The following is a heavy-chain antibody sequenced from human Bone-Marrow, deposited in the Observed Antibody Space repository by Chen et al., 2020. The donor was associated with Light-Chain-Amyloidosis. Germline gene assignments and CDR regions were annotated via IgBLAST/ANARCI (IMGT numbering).Heavy chain of an antibody. D-gene: IGHD5-18*01. CDR1: GYTFTGYY. CDR3: AGGETGMVGGGGSKGRGMDV. CDR2: INPKRGGT. V-gene: IGHV1-2*02. J-gene: IGHJ6*02. Sequence: QVQLVQSGAEVKKPGASVKVSCKASGYTFTGYYMHWVRQAPGQGLEWRGWINPKRGGTNYAQKFQGRVTMTRDTSNNTAHMGLGRVESGETAVYFWAGGETGMVGGGGSKGRGMDVWGQGTTVTVSS.